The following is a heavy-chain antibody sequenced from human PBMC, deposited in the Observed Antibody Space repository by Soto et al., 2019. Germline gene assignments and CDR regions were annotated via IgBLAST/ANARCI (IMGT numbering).Heavy chain of an antibody. Sequence: EASVNVSCKASGYTFTSYDINWVRQATGQGLEWMGWMNPNSGNTGYAQKFQGRVTMTRNTSISTAYMELSSLRSEDTAVYYCARGRGYCSSTSCYRAFDIWGQGTMVTVSS. D-gene: IGHD2-2*01. J-gene: IGHJ3*02. CDR3: ARGRGYCSSTSCYRAFDI. CDR1: GYTFTSYD. CDR2: MNPNSGNT. V-gene: IGHV1-8*01.